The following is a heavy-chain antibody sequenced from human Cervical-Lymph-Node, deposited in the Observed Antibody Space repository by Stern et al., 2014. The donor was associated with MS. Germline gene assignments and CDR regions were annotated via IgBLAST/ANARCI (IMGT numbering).Heavy chain of an antibody. D-gene: IGHD1-26*01. CDR2: IVVGSGNT. CDR3: AGTDGSGSYQNSPFDY. V-gene: IGHV1-58*02. J-gene: IGHJ4*02. Sequence: MQLVESGPEVKKPGTSVKVSCKASGFTFTSSAMQWVRQARGQRLEWIGWIVVGSGNTNYAQKFQERVTITRDMSTSTAYMELSSLRSEDTAVYYCAGTDGSGSYQNSPFDYWGQGTLVTVSS. CDR1: GFTFTSSA.